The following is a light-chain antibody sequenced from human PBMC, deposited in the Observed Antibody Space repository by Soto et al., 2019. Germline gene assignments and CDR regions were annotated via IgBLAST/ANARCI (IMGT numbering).Light chain of an antibody. CDR1: SSDIGSYNL. Sequence: QSVLTQPASVSGSPGQSITFSCTGTSSDIGSYNLVSWYQQHPGKAPKLMIYEVNKRPSGVSDRFSGSKSGNTASLTISGLQAEDEADYYCSSYVGSTSVIFGGGTQLTVL. J-gene: IGLJ2*01. CDR2: EVN. V-gene: IGLV2-23*02. CDR3: SSYVGSTSVI.